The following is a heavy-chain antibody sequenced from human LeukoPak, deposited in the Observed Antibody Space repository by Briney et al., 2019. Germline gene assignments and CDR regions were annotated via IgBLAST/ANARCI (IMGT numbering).Heavy chain of an antibody. Sequence: GGSLRLSCAASGFTFSNAWMSWVRQAPGKGLEWVGRIKSKTDGGTTDYAAPVKGRFTISRDNSKNTLYLQMNSLRAEDTAVYYCAKDHVGIAMIVVVLDSWGQGTLVTVSS. CDR1: GFTFSNAW. D-gene: IGHD3-22*01. J-gene: IGHJ4*02. CDR3: AKDHVGIAMIVVVLDS. CDR2: IKSKTDGGTT. V-gene: IGHV3-15*01.